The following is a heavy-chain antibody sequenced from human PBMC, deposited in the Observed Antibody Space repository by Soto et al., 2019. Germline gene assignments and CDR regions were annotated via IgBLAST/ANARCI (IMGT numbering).Heavy chain of an antibody. CDR3: ASEGVA. CDR2: ISDDGSSK. J-gene: IGHJ5*02. CDR1: GFTFSSYA. V-gene: IGHV3-30-3*01. Sequence: QVQLVESGGGVVQPGRSLRLSCAASGFTFSSYAMHWVRQAPGKGLEWVSVISDDGSSKYYADSVKGRFTISRDNSKNTLYLQMISLRAEDTAVYYCASEGVAWGQGTLVTVSS.